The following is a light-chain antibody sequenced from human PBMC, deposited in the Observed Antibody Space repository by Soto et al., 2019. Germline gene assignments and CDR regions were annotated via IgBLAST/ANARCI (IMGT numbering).Light chain of an antibody. CDR1: QSISSY. CDR3: QQSYSTFRT. CDR2: AAS. J-gene: IGKJ1*01. V-gene: IGKV1-39*01. Sequence: PSSLSSSVGDRVTITCRASQSISSYLNWYQQKPGKAPKLLIYAASSLQSGVPSRFSGSGSGTDFTLTISSLQPEDFATYYCQQSYSTFRTFGQGTKVDIK.